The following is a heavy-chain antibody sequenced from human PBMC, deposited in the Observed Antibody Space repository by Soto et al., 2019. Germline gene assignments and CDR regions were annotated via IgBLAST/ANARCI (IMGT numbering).Heavy chain of an antibody. CDR1: GGSFSGYY. Sequence: PSETLSPTCAVYGGSFSGYYWSWIRQPPGKGLEWIGEINHSGSTNYNPSLKSRVTISVDTSKNQFSLKLSSVTAADTAVYYCATIWFGECFDYWGQGTLVTVSS. CDR2: INHSGST. V-gene: IGHV4-34*01. CDR3: ATIWFGECFDY. D-gene: IGHD3-10*01. J-gene: IGHJ4*02.